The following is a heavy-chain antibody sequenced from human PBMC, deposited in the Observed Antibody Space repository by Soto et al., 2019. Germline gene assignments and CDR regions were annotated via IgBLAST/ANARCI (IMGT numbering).Heavy chain of an antibody. V-gene: IGHV4-39*01. D-gene: IGHD4-17*01. J-gene: IGHJ6*02. CDR3: ARLTTGYYGMDV. CDR2: IYYSGST. CDR1: GGSISSSSYY. Sequence: SETLSLTCTVSGGSISSSSYYWGWIRQPPGKGLEWIGSIYYSGSTYYNPSLKSRVTISVDTSKTQFSLKLSSVTAADTAVYYCARLTTGYYGMDVWGQGTTVTVSS.